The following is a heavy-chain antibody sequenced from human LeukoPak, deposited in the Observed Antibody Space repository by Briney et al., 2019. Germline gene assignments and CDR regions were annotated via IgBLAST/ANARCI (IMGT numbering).Heavy chain of an antibody. CDR1: GYSFTSYW. Sequence: GESLKISCKGSGYSFTSYWIGWVRRLPGKGLEWMGIIYPGDSDTRYSPSFQGQVTISADKSISTAYLQWSSLKASDTAMYYCARNYDSSGYPTAAFDYWGQGTLVTVSS. V-gene: IGHV5-51*01. CDR2: IYPGDSDT. J-gene: IGHJ4*02. CDR3: ARNYDSSGYPTAAFDY. D-gene: IGHD3-22*01.